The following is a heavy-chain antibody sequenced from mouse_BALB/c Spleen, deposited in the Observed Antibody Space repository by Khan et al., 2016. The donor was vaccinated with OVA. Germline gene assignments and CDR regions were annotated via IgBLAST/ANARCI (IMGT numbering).Heavy chain of an antibody. CDR1: GYSITSDYA. CDR2: INYSGST. J-gene: IGHJ4*01. Sequence: QLEESGPGLVKPSQSLSLTCTVTGYSITSDYAWNWIRQFPGNKLEWMGSINYSGSTNYNPSLKSRISITRDTSKNQFFLQLNSVTTEDTATYDCARDGSRYNYAMDYWGQGTAVTVSS. CDR3: ARDGSRYNYAMDY. D-gene: IGHD2-3*01. V-gene: IGHV3-2*02.